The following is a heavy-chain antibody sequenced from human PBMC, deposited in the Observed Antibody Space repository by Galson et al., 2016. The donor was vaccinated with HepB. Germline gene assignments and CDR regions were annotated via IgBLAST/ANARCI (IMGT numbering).Heavy chain of an antibody. CDR1: GDSISTSSYY. J-gene: IGHJ5*02. Sequence: SETLSLTCTVSGDSISTSSYYWGWIRQPPGKGLEWIGSIFYGGKTHYNPSLKSRVTLSVDVSQNQISLKVTSVTVADTAVYYCARHAQLGSGNNWFDPWGQGALVTVSS. D-gene: IGHD3-10*01. CDR3: ARHAQLGSGNNWFDP. CDR2: IFYGGKT. V-gene: IGHV4-39*01.